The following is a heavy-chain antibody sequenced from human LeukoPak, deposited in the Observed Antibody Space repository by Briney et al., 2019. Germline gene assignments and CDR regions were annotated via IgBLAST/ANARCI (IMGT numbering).Heavy chain of an antibody. J-gene: IGHJ4*02. Sequence: WPSVKVSCKASGGTFSSDAISWVRQAPGQGLELMGVVIPIFCRATYAQKSQGRVTITADESTSTAYMEPSRLRSEDTDLYYCARDLGGVMVTLSARGQGTMVTVSS. CDR3: ARDLGGVMVTLSA. D-gene: IGHD3-16*01. CDR1: GGTFSSDA. V-gene: IGHV1-69*01. CDR2: VIPIFCRA.